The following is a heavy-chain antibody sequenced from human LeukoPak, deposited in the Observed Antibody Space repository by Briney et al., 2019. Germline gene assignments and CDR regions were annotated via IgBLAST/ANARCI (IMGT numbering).Heavy chain of an antibody. J-gene: IGHJ4*02. CDR2: ISSGGHI. D-gene: IGHD3-22*01. V-gene: IGHV3-21*01. Sequence: PGESLRLSCAASGFTFSSYGLNWVRQAPGKGLEWVSTISSGGHIYYEDSVKGRFTISRDNAKNSLYLQMNSLRAEDTAVYYCARDQDGGKYYYEGSGYSHWGQGSLVTVSS. CDR3: ARDQDGGKYYYEGSGYSH. CDR1: GFTFSSYG.